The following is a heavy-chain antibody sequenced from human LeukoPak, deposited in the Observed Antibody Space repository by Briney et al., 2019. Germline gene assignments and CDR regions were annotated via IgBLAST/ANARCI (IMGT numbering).Heavy chain of an antibody. J-gene: IGHJ3*02. Sequence: GGSLRLSCAASGFTFRSYAMSCVRQAPGKGLEGGSVISGSGGNTNYADSVKGRFTISRDNSKNTLYMQMNSLRAEDTAVYYCAKDFPVSGFKPNAFDIWGQGTMVTVSS. D-gene: IGHD3-10*01. CDR1: GFTFRSYA. CDR2: ISGSGGNT. CDR3: AKDFPVSGFKPNAFDI. V-gene: IGHV3-23*01.